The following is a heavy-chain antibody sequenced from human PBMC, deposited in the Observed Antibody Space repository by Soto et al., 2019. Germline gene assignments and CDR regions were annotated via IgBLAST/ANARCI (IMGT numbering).Heavy chain of an antibody. Sequence: GGSLRLPCAASGFMFSTTDMSWVRQAPGKGLEWVTTIEGSGTITYYADSVRGRFTISRDNSKNTVYLQMDSLTADDTAVYYCVKNSGWFNSWGQGTPVTVSS. J-gene: IGHJ5*01. V-gene: IGHV3-23*01. CDR3: VKNSGWFNS. CDR2: IEGSGTIT. CDR1: GFMFSTTD. D-gene: IGHD3-10*01.